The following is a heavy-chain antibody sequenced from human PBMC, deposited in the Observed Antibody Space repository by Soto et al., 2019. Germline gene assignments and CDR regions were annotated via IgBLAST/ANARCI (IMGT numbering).Heavy chain of an antibody. V-gene: IGHV3-66*01. Sequence: EVQLVESGGGLVHPGGSLRLSCAGSALTASKNYMSWVRQPPGKGLEWVSVIYSGGTTYYADSVKDRFSISRDNSKSTLYLQMDNLRAGDTAVYYCARGGSGSDWDYYGMDVWGQGTTVSVSS. J-gene: IGHJ6*02. D-gene: IGHD3-10*01. CDR2: IYSGGTT. CDR3: ARGGSGSDWDYYGMDV. CDR1: ALTASKNY.